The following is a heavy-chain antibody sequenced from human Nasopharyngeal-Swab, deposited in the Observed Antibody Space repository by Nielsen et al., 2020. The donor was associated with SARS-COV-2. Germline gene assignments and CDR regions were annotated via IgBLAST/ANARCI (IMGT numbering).Heavy chain of an antibody. J-gene: IGHJ4*02. V-gene: IGHV4-34*01. CDR1: GGSFSGYY. Sequence: GSLRLSCAVYGGSFSGYYWSWIRQPPGKGLEWIGEINHSGSTNYNPSLKSRVTISVDTSKNQFSLKLSSVTAADTAVYYCARTVSGGAARRHRDYWGQGTLVTVSS. D-gene: IGHD6-6*01. CDR2: INHSGST. CDR3: ARTVSGGAARRHRDY.